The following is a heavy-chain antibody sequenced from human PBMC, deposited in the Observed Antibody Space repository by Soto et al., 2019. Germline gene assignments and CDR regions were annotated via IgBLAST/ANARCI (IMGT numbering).Heavy chain of an antibody. Sequence: QVQLVESGGGVVQPGRSLRLSCAASGFTFSSYGMHWVRQAPGKGLEWVAVIWYDASNKYYADSVKGRFTISRDNSKNTLYLQMNSLRAEDTALYYCARECAGYSSGWYQRGGFDYWGQGTLVTFSS. D-gene: IGHD6-19*01. CDR1: GFTFSSYG. V-gene: IGHV3-33*01. CDR2: IWYDASNK. J-gene: IGHJ4*02. CDR3: ARECAGYSSGWYQRGGFDY.